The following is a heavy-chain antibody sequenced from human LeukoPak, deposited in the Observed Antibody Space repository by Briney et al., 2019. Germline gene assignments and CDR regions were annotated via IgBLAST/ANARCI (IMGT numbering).Heavy chain of an antibody. V-gene: IGHV3-53*04. CDR3: ARGYDSSGTDDAFDI. CDR2: IYSGGST. Sequence: GGSLRLSCAASGFTVSSNYMSWVRQAPGKGLEWVSVIYSGGSTYYADSVKGRFTISRHNSKNTLYLQMNSLRAEDTAVYYCARGYDSSGTDDAFDIWGQGTMVTVSS. J-gene: IGHJ3*02. CDR1: GFTVSSNY. D-gene: IGHD3-22*01.